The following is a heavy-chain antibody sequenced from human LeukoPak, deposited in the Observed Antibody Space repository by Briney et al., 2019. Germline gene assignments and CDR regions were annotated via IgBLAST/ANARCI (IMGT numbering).Heavy chain of an antibody. D-gene: IGHD3-10*01. CDR3: ARRDYITIMFDY. CDR1: GYSISSGHY. CDR2: IYHSGST. V-gene: IGHV4-38-2*01. Sequence: SETLSLTCVVSGYSISSGHYWGWIRQPPGKGLEWIGSIYHSGSTYYNPSLNSRVTISVDTSKNQFSLKLSSVTAADTAVYYCARRDYITIMFDYWGQGTLVTVPS. J-gene: IGHJ4*02.